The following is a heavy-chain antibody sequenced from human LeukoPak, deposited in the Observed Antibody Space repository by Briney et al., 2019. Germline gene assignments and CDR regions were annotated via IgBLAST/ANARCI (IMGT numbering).Heavy chain of an antibody. V-gene: IGHV4-31*03. CDR1: GGSIANGGYY. Sequence: SETLSLTCTVSGGSIANGGYYWTWIRQHPGKGLEWIRFIFHSGTTYYNPSLKSRLTISVETSKNQFTLSLSPVTAADTAVYYCARSDYFGSGSAYYFDFWGQGILVTVS. J-gene: IGHJ4*02. CDR2: IFHSGTT. D-gene: IGHD3-10*01. CDR3: ARSDYFGSGSAYYFDF.